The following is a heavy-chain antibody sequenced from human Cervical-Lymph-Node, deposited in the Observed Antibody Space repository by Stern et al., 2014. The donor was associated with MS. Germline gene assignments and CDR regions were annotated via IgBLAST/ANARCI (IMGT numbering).Heavy chain of an antibody. CDR3: ASRGETTTGYYFDY. CDR1: GYTFTRYA. J-gene: IGHJ4*02. V-gene: IGHV1-3*01. CDR2: INAGNGDT. Sequence: VQLVQSGAEVKKPGASVKVSCKASGYTFTRYAIHWVRQAPGQRPEWMGWINAGNGDTKYAQKFQDRVTFTRDTSASPSYMELSSLRSEDTAVYYCASRGETTTGYYFDYWGQGTLVTVSS. D-gene: IGHD4-17*01.